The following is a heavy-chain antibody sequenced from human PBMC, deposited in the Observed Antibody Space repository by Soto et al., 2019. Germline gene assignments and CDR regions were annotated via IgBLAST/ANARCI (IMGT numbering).Heavy chain of an antibody. Sequence: EVLLVESGGGLVKPGGSLRLSCAASGFTFSSDTMNWVRQAPGKGLEWVSSISSSSTYIYYADSVKGRFTISRDNAKNSLYLQMNSLRAEDTAVYYCARREYDILTGYYMVHWGQGTLVTVSS. CDR2: ISSSSTYI. D-gene: IGHD3-9*01. J-gene: IGHJ4*02. V-gene: IGHV3-21*06. CDR1: GFTFSSDT. CDR3: ARREYDILTGYYMVH.